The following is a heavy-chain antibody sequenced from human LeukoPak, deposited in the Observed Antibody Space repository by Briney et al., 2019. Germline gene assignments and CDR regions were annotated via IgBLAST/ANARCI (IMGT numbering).Heavy chain of an antibody. J-gene: IGHJ4*02. Sequence: GGSLRLACAVSGFTFSSYEMNWIRQAPGKGLEWISYISNSGSTKYYADSVKGRFTISRDNAKNLLYLQMNSLRAEDTAVYYCAAVIDYWGQGTLVTVSS. CDR2: ISNSGSTK. CDR3: AAVIDY. CDR1: GFTFSSYE. V-gene: IGHV3-48*03.